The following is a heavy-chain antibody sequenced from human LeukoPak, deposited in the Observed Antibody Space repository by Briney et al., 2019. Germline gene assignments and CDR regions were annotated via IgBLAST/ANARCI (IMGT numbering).Heavy chain of an antibody. V-gene: IGHV4-30-2*01. CDR2: IYHSGST. J-gene: IGHJ2*01. CDR1: GGSISSGGYS. CDR3: ARDRTSEGYFDL. D-gene: IGHD1-14*01. Sequence: PSETLSLTCAVSGGSISSGGYSWSWIRQPPGKGLEWIGYIYHSGSTYYNPSLKSRVTISVDRSKNQFSLKPSSVTAADTAVYYCARDRTSEGYFDLWGRGTLVTVSS.